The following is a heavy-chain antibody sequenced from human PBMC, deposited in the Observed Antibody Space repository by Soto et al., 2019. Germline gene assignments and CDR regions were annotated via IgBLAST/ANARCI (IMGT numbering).Heavy chain of an antibody. D-gene: IGHD2-8*01. V-gene: IGHV4-59*01. CDR1: GGSISNFS. Sequence: SETLSLTCTVSGGSISNFSWSWIRQPPGKGLEWIGYISYSGNTNYNPSLKSRVSISVDTSKNQLSLNLTSVTAADTAVYYCARAPMVLSRSYFDSWGQGTPLTVSS. J-gene: IGHJ4*02. CDR2: ISYSGNT. CDR3: ARAPMVLSRSYFDS.